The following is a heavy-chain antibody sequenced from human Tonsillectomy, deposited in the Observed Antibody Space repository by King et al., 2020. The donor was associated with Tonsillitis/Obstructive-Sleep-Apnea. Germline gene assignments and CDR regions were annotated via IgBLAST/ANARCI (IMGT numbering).Heavy chain of an antibody. D-gene: IGHD2-2*01. CDR3: ARGKDIVVVPAAIRSVGNWFDP. J-gene: IGHJ5*02. CDR1: GGSISSGGYY. CDR2: IYYSGST. Sequence: VQLQESGPGLVKPSQTLSLTCTVSGGSISSGGYYWSWIRQHPGKGLEWIGYIYYSGSTYYNPSLKSRVTISVDTSKNQFSLKLSSVTAADTAVYYCARGKDIVVVPAAIRSVGNWFDPWGQGTLVTVSS. V-gene: IGHV4-31*03.